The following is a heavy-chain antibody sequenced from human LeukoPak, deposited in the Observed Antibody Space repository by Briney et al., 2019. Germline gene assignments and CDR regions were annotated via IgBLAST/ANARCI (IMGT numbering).Heavy chain of an antibody. J-gene: IGHJ6*03. Sequence: PSETLSLTCNVSGGSISSYYWSWIRQPPGKGLEWFGYIHDSGTTNYNPSLKSRVTISVDTSKNQFSLKLSSVTAADTAVYYCARVSWFPGTSYYYMDVWGKGTTVTVSS. CDR2: IHDSGTT. CDR1: GGSISSYY. V-gene: IGHV4-59*01. CDR3: ARVSWFPGTSYYYMDV. D-gene: IGHD1-1*01.